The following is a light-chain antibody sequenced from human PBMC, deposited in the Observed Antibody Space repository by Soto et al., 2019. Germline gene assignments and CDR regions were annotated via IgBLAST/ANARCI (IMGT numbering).Light chain of an antibody. J-gene: IGKJ4*01. CDR1: QIVSSNY. CDR3: QQYGSSPKLT. Sequence: EIVLTQSPGTLSLSPGERATLSCRASQIVSSNYLAWYQQKPGQAPRLLIYGASSRATGIPDRFSGSGSGTDFTLTISRLEPEDFAVYYCQQYGSSPKLTFGGWTKVEIK. CDR2: GAS. V-gene: IGKV3-20*01.